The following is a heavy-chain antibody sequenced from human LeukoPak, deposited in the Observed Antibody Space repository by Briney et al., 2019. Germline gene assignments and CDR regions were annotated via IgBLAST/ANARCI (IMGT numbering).Heavy chain of an antibody. CDR1: EFSFSDSE. Sequence: GGSLRLSCAASEFSFSDSEMNWVRQAPGKGLEWVSYISSGGSATYYADSVKGRFIISRDNAKSSLYLQMNSLRVEDTAIYYCTSDCGRDCYWFDPWGQGTLVTVSS. J-gene: IGHJ5*02. CDR3: TSDCGRDCYWFDP. D-gene: IGHD2-21*02. CDR2: ISSGGSAT. V-gene: IGHV3-48*03.